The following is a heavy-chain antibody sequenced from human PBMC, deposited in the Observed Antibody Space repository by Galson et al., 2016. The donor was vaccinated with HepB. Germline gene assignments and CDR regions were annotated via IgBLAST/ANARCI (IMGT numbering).Heavy chain of an antibody. Sequence: VKVSCKASGYTFATYGITWVRQAPGQGREGLGWIRVYNERTDYAHKFQGRVTMTTDTSTNTAYMDLRSLRSDDTAVYYCARSDGEIWGQGTMVTVSS. V-gene: IGHV1-18*01. CDR2: IRVYNERT. D-gene: IGHD5-24*01. CDR1: GYTFATYG. CDR3: ARSDGEI. J-gene: IGHJ3*02.